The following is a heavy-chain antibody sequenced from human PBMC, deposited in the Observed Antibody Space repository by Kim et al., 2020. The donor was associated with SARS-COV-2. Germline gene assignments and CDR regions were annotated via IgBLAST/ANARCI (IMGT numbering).Heavy chain of an antibody. D-gene: IGHD1-7*01. Sequence: GGSLRLSCAASGFTFSNAWMSWVRQAPGKGLEWVGRIKSKTDGGTTDYAAPVKGRFTISRDDSKNTLYLQMNSLKTEDTAVYYCTTPIFRITGTTSFRDYWGQGTLVTVSS. CDR2: IKSKTDGGTT. CDR1: GFTFSNAW. V-gene: IGHV3-15*01. J-gene: IGHJ4*02. CDR3: TTPIFRITGTTSFRDY.